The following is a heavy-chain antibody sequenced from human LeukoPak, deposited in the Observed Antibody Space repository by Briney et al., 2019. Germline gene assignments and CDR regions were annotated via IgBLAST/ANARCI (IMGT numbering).Heavy chain of an antibody. CDR1: GFTFSSEW. CDR2: IDGNGRTT. D-gene: IGHD3-10*01. V-gene: IGHV3-74*01. J-gene: IGHJ5*02. CDR3: ARDVPRTSGP. Sequence: GGSLRLSCAASGFTFSSEWMHWARQAPGRGLVWISHIDGNGRTTNYGDSVRGRFTVSRDNAKNTLYLQMNSLRAEDTAVYYCARDVPRTSGPWGQGTLVTVSS.